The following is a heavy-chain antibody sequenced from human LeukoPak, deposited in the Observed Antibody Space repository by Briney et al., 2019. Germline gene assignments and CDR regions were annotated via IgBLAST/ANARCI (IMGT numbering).Heavy chain of an antibody. CDR1: GGSFGGYY. J-gene: IGHJ3*02. CDR3: ARVAAAGTDPGAFDI. D-gene: IGHD6-13*01. Sequence: SETLFLTCAVYGGSFGGYYWSWIRQPPGKGLEWIGEINHSGNTNDNPSHKSRATISVDTSKNQFSLKLRSVTAADTAVYYCARVAAAGTDPGAFDIWGQGTMVIVSS. V-gene: IGHV4-34*04. CDR2: INHSGNT.